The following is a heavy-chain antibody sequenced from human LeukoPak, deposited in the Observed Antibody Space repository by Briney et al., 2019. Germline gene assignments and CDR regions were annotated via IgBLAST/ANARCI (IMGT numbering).Heavy chain of an antibody. Sequence: GGSLRLSCAASGFLFSTYWMHWVRQVPGKGLVWVSRINSDGSSTSYADSVKGRFTISRDNAKNPLYLQMNRLRAEDTAVYYCAGPNYYDSTGYYEDAFDIWGQGAMVTVSS. CDR3: AGPNYYDSTGYYEDAFDI. CDR1: GFLFSTYW. V-gene: IGHV3-74*01. D-gene: IGHD3-22*01. J-gene: IGHJ3*02. CDR2: INSDGSST.